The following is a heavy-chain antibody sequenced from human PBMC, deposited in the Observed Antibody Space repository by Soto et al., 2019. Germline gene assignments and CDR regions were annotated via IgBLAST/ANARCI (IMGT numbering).Heavy chain of an antibody. V-gene: IGHV3-9*01. J-gene: IGHJ3*02. CDR1: GFTFDDYA. CDR2: ISWNSGSI. D-gene: IGHD3-22*01. CDR3: AKDSADYYDSSKDAFDI. Sequence: EVPLVESGGGLVQPGRSLRLSCAASGFTFDDYAMHWVRQAPGKGLEWVSGISWNSGSIGYADSVKGRFTISRDNAKNSLYLQMNSLRAEDTALYYCAKDSADYYDSSKDAFDIWGQGTMVTVSS.